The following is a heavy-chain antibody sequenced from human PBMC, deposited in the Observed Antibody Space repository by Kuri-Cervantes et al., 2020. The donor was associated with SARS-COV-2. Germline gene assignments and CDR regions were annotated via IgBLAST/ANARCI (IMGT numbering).Heavy chain of an antibody. Sequence: GESLKISCAASGFTFSSYAMSWVRQAPGKGLEWVSAISGSGGSTYYADSVKGRFTISRDNSKNTLYLQMNSLRAEDTAVYYCAKDFVYYYDSSGYLFDDWGQGTLVTVSS. V-gene: IGHV3-23*01. D-gene: IGHD3-22*01. J-gene: IGHJ4*02. CDR2: ISGSGGST. CDR3: AKDFVYYYDSSGYLFDD. CDR1: GFTFSSYA.